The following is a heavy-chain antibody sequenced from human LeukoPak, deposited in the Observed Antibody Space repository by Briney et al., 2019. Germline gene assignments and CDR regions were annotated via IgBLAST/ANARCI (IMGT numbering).Heavy chain of an antibody. CDR1: GGSFSSGSYY. J-gene: IGHJ3*02. Sequence: SETLSLTCTVSGGSFSSGSYYWSWIRQPPGKGLEWIGYIYYSGSTNYNPSLKSRVTISVDTSKNQFSLKLSSVTAADTAVYYCARVLSNAFDIWGQGTMVTVSS. CDR2: IYYSGST. CDR3: ARVLSNAFDI. D-gene: IGHD2-15*01. V-gene: IGHV4-61*01.